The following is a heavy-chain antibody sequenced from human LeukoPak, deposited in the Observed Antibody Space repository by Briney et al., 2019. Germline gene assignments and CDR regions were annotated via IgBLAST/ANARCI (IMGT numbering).Heavy chain of an antibody. D-gene: IGHD5-18*01. J-gene: IGHJ5*02. V-gene: IGHV7-4-1*02. Sequence: ASVKVSCKASGYIFSVYALIWVRQAPGQGLELMGWINTNTGNPTYAQGFTGRFVFSLDTSVSTAYLQISSLKAEDTAVYYCGYSYGYGLDPWGQGTLVTVSS. CDR3: GYSYGYGLDP. CDR1: GYIFSVYA. CDR2: INTNTGNP.